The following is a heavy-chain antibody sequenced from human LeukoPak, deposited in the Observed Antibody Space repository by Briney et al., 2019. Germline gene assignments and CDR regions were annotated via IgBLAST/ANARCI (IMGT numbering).Heavy chain of an antibody. CDR2: ISSSGSTI. D-gene: IGHD4-11*01. CDR3: ARDDDYLSLRYYYGMDV. CDR1: GFTFSSYA. V-gene: IGHV3-21*04. J-gene: IGHJ6*02. Sequence: GGSLRLSCAASGFTFSSYAMSWVRQAPGKGLEWVSAISSSGSTIYYADSVKGRFTISRDNAKNSLYLQMNSLRAEDTAVYYCARDDDYLSLRYYYGMDVWGQGTTVTASS.